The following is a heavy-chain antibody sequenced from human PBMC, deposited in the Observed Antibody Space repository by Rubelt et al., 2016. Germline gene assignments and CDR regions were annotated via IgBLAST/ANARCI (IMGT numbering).Heavy chain of an antibody. Sequence: EVQLVESGGGLVQPGGSLRLSCAASGFNLSTFGISWVRQAPGKGPGWVSAVSGGGDRTPYAGSRRGRFTIPRDNSKNPLYLQMKSMRAEDTATYYCVRGGVDVWGQGTTVTVSS. CDR1: GFNLSTFG. CDR3: VRGGVDV. CDR2: VSGGGDRT. V-gene: IGHV3-23*04. J-gene: IGHJ6*02.